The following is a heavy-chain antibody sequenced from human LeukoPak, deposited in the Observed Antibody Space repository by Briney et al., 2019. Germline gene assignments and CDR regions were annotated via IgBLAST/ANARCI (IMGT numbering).Heavy chain of an antibody. Sequence: ASVKVSCKASGGTFSSYAISWVRQAPGQGLEWMGGIIPIFGTANYAQKFQGRVTITADESTSTAYMELSSLRSEDTAVYSCARAITMVQDPMDYYYYMDVWGTGTTVTVSS. CDR1: GGTFSSYA. V-gene: IGHV1-69*13. D-gene: IGHD3-10*01. J-gene: IGHJ6*03. CDR3: ARAITMVQDPMDYYYYMDV. CDR2: IIPIFGTA.